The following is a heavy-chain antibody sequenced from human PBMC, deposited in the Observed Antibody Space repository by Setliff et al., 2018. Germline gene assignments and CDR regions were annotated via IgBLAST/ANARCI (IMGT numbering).Heavy chain of an antibody. V-gene: IGHV4-59*01. CDR2: VHFGGDT. D-gene: IGHD3-10*01. CDR1: SGSINSYY. Sequence: PSETLSLTCTVSSGSINSYYWSWVRQSPGKGLEWIGFVHFGGDTNYNPSLKSRVTMSADTSNNQFSLNLRSATAADTAVYFCARQPSSGAYYNPRPYYFDSWGQGTLVTVSS. J-gene: IGHJ4*02. CDR3: ARQPSSGAYYNPRPYYFDS.